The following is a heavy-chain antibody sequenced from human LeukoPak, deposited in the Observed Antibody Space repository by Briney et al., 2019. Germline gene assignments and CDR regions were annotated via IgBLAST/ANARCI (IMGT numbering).Heavy chain of an antibody. V-gene: IGHV4-30-4*01. CDR1: GGSISSDNYQ. Sequence: SQTLSLTCTVSGGSISSDNYQWSWIRQPPGKGLEWIGYINYSGSTYYNPSLKSRVTISVDTSKNHFSLRLSSVTAADTAVYYCSRYGSGSTWFDPWGQGTLVTVSS. J-gene: IGHJ5*02. CDR2: INYSGST. CDR3: SRYGSGSTWFDP. D-gene: IGHD3-10*01.